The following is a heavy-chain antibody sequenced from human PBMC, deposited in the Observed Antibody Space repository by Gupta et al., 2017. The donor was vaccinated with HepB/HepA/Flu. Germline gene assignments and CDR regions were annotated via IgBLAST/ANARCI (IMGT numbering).Heavy chain of an antibody. D-gene: IGHD6-19*01. J-gene: IGHJ4*02. V-gene: IGHV3-9*01. Sequence: EVQLVESGGGLVQPGRSLRLSCAASGFTFDDYAMHWVRQAPGKGLEWVSGISWNSGSIGYADSVKGRFTISRDNAKNSPYLQMNSLRAEDTALYYCAKDMISSGWYRGIDYWGQGTLVTVSS. CDR3: AKDMISSGWYRGIDY. CDR2: ISWNSGSI. CDR1: GFTFDDYA.